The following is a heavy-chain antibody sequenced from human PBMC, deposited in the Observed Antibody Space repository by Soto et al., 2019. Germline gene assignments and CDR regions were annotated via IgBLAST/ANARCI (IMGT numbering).Heavy chain of an antibody. CDR1: GFTFNNGW. V-gene: IGHV3-15*01. CDR3: TTDSTQTFCDGGPCYSVLTKIHDS. J-gene: IGHJ4*02. CDR2: IKSKVAGGTT. D-gene: IGHD2-15*01. Sequence: EVQLVESGGGLVKPGGSLRLSCAASGFTFNNGWMSWVRHAPGKGLEWAGRIKSKVAGGTTDYSAPVQGRFTMSRDDSKNTVHLQMSSLKTEDTAVYYCTTDSTQTFCDGGPCYSVLTKIHDSWGQGTLVTVSS.